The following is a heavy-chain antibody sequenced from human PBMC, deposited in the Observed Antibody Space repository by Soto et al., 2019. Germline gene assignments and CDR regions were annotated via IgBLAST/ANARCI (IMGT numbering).Heavy chain of an antibody. V-gene: IGHV4-4*03. CDR2: IYHSGST. CDR1: GGSISNNYW. CDR3: ARFVAGNLYFDL. J-gene: IGHJ2*01. D-gene: IGHD6-19*01. Sequence: QVQLQESGPGLVKPPGTLSLTCAVSGGSISNNYWWSWVRQPPGKGLEWIGEIYHSGSTRYNPSLKSRVTISADQPKHQFSLQLSSMTAADTAIYYCARFVAGNLYFDLWGRGTLVTVSS.